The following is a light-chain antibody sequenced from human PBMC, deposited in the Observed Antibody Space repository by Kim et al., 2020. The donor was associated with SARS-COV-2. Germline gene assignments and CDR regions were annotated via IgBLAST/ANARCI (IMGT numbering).Light chain of an antibody. V-gene: IGKV3-11*01. CDR1: QSVGNY. CDR3: QQRYNWPLT. Sequence: LCPGESATPSCRASQSVGNYLAWFQQKHGQAPRLLIFETANRANGIPARFSGSGSGTAFTLTISSLEHEDFAVYYCQQRYNWPLTFGGGTKVDIK. J-gene: IGKJ4*01. CDR2: ETA.